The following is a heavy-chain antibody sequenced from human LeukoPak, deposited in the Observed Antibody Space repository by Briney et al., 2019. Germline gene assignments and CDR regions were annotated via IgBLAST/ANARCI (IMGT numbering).Heavy chain of an antibody. J-gene: IGHJ6*03. D-gene: IGHD2-2*01. CDR3: AKGSFYCNGNSCPQYYYYMDV. V-gene: IGHV3-30*02. CDR2: IRYDGSNK. Sequence: GGSLRLSCAASGFTFSSYGMHWVRQAPGKGLEWVAFIRYDGSNKYYADSVKGRFTISRDNSKNTLYLQMNSLRAEDTAVYYCAKGSFYCNGNSCPQYYYYMDVWGKGTTVTVSS. CDR1: GFTFSSYG.